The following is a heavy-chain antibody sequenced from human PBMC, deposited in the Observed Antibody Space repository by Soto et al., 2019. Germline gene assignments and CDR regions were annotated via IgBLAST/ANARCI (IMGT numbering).Heavy chain of an antibody. CDR3: AKVGPKWSSDAFDI. V-gene: IGHV3-11*06. J-gene: IGHJ3*02. CDR1: GFSFSDYY. Sequence: QVRLVESGGGLVKPGGSVRLSCAASGFSFSDYYMTWIRQAPGKGLEWVSRISNSGEDTNYADSVQGRFTISRDNGENSLYLQMTSLRAEDTAVYYCAKVGPKWSSDAFDIWGQGTMVTVSS. CDR2: ISNSGEDT. D-gene: IGHD2-15*01.